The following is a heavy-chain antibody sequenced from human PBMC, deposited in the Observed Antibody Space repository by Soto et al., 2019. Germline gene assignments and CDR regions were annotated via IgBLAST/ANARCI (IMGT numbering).Heavy chain of an antibody. J-gene: IGHJ5*02. CDR3: ARGQRFSDWFDP. CDR1: GGTISGYY. V-gene: IGHV4-4*07. D-gene: IGHD3-3*01. Sequence: QVQLQESGPGLVKPSETLSLNCTVTGGTISGYYWTWIRQSAGGGLEWIGRIYSSGSTNYNPSLKRRVTISLDTSMNRFSLRLSSVTAADTAVYYCARGQRFSDWFDPWGQGTLVTVSS. CDR2: IYSSGST.